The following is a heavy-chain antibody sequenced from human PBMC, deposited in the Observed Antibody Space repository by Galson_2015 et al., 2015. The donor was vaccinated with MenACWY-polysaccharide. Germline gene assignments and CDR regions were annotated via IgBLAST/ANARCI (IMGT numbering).Heavy chain of an antibody. V-gene: IGHV3-48*02. D-gene: IGHD2-21*01. CDR1: GFRFRTYS. CDR2: IRTEGDTT. CDR3: VRDMIGVAEPDVFDI. J-gene: IGHJ3*02. Sequence: SLRLSCAGSGFRFRTYSMNWVRQAPGEGLEWVSYIRTEGDTTHYADSVKGRFTVSRDNAKDSMYLQMNSLRDEDTAIYYCVRDMIGVAEPDVFDIWGRGTMVTVSS.